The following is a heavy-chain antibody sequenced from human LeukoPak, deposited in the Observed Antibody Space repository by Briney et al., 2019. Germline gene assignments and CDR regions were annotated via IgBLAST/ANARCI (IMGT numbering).Heavy chain of an antibody. V-gene: IGHV5-51*01. J-gene: IGHJ4*02. D-gene: IGHD4-23*01. CDR1: GDSFTTYW. Sequence: GESLKISCKGSGDSFTTYWIGWVRQMPGKGLEWMGIIYPGDSETRYSLSFQGQVTISADKSITTAYLQWSSLKASDTAMYYCARQRGGNSEFDYWGQGTLVTVSS. CDR3: ARQRGGNSEFDY. CDR2: IYPGDSET.